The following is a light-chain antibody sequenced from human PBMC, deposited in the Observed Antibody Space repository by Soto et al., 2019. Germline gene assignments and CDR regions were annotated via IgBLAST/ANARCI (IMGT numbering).Light chain of an antibody. CDR3: QQRSSWPLT. Sequence: EIVLTQSPATLALSPGERATLSCWASQSVSSYLAWYQQKPGQAPRLLIYEASNRATGIPSRFRGSGSGTDFSLTISSLEPEDFAVYYCQQRSSWPLTFGGGTKVELK. CDR2: EAS. V-gene: IGKV3-11*01. CDR1: QSVSSY. J-gene: IGKJ4*01.